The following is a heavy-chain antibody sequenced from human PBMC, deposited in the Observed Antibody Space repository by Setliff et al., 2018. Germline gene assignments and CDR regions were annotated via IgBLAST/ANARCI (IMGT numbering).Heavy chain of an antibody. D-gene: IGHD3-10*01. J-gene: IGHJ5*02. Sequence: SETLSLTCTVSGGSINNGSYYWSWIRQPAGKGLEWIGHIYTSGSTNYNPSLKSRVTISVDTSKNQFALKLSSVPAADTAVYYCARSPSSGSYWNARPFYADRLGQGTLVTVSS. V-gene: IGHV4-61*09. CDR2: IYTSGST. CDR1: GGSINNGSYY. CDR3: ARSPSSGSYWNARPFYADR.